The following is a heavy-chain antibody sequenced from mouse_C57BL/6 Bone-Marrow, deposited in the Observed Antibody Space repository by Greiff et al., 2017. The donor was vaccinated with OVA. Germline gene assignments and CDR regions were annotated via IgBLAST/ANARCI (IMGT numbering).Heavy chain of an antibody. CDR1: GYTFTTYP. V-gene: IGHV1-47*01. Sequence: VKLVESGAELVKPGASVKMSCKASGYTFTTYPIEWMKQNHGKSLEWIGNFHPYNDDTKYNAKFKGKATMTVETSSSTVYLQLSRLTSDDSAVYYCARRGPSFGGGYWGQGTTLTVSS. D-gene: IGHD3-1*01. CDR2: FHPYNDDT. J-gene: IGHJ2*01. CDR3: ARRGPSFGGGY.